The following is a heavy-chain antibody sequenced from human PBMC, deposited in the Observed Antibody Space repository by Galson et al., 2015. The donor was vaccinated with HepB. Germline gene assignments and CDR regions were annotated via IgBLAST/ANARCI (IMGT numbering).Heavy chain of an antibody. Sequence: SVKVSCKASGGTFSSYAISWVRQAPGQGLEWMGGIIPIFGTANYAQKFQGRVTITADESTSTAYMELSSLRSEDTAVYYCARAPIGYSSSSLFDEAFDYWGQGTLVTVSS. CDR2: IIPIFGTA. J-gene: IGHJ4*02. V-gene: IGHV1-69*13. CDR3: ARAPIGYSSSSLFDEAFDY. CDR1: GGTFSSYA. D-gene: IGHD6-6*01.